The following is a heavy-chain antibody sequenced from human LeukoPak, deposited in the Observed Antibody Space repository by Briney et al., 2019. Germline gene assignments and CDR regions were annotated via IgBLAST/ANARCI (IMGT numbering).Heavy chain of an antibody. CDR3: ARDSDGQLWFGETPQDAFDI. V-gene: IGHV1-2*06. CDR2: INPNSGGT. D-gene: IGHD3-10*01. CDR1: GYTFTGYY. Sequence: ASVKVSCKASGYTFTGYYMHWVRQAPGQGLEWMGRINPNSGGTNYAQKFQGRVTMTRDTSISTAYMELSRLISDDTAVYYCARDSDGQLWFGETPQDAFDIWGQGTMVTVSS. J-gene: IGHJ3*02.